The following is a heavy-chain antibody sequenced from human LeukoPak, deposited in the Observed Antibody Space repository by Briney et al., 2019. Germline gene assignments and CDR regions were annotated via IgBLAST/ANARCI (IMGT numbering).Heavy chain of an antibody. D-gene: IGHD3/OR15-3a*01. CDR2: IWYDGSNK. Sequence: GGSLRLSCAASGFTFSSYGMHWVRQAPGKGLEWVAVIWYDGSNKYYADSVKGRLTISRDNSKNTLYLQMNSLRAEDTAVYYCARDYDFWGNNWFDPWGQGTLVTVSS. J-gene: IGHJ5*02. V-gene: IGHV3-33*01. CDR1: GFTFSSYG. CDR3: ARDYDFWGNNWFDP.